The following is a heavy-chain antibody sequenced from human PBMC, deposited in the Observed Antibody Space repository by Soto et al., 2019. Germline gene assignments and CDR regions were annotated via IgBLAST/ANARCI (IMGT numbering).Heavy chain of an antibody. CDR3: ASYGPGSSPNWFDP. D-gene: IGHD3-10*01. CDR2: INHSGST. J-gene: IGHJ5*02. V-gene: IGHV4-34*01. Sequence: SETLSLTCAVYGGSFSGYYWSWIRQPPGKGLEWIGEINHSGSTNYNPSLKSRVTISVDTSKNQFSLKLSSVTAADTAVYYCASYGPGSSPNWFDPWGQGTLVTVSS. CDR1: GGSFSGYY.